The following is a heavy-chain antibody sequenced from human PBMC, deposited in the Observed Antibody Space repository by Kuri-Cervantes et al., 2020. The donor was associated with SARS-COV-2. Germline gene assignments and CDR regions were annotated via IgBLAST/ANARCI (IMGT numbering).Heavy chain of an antibody. Sequence: SVKVSCKASGGSFNKYSIGWVRQAPGQGLEWMGGLIPILGIANYAQKFQGRVTITADKSTSTAYMELSSLRSEDTAVYYCAITMPRTPYYFDYWGQGTLVTVSS. CDR2: LIPILGIA. J-gene: IGHJ4*02. D-gene: IGHD3-10*01. CDR3: AITMPRTPYYFDY. CDR1: GGSFNKYS. V-gene: IGHV1-69*10.